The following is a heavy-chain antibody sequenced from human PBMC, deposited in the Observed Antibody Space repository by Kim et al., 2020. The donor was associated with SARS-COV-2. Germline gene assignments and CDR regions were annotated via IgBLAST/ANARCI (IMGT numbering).Heavy chain of an antibody. Sequence: SETLSLTCTVSGGSISSSSYYWGWIRKPPGKGLEWIGSIYYSRSTYYNPTLKSRVTISVDTSKNQFSLKLSSVTAADTAVYYCASYYDILTGTLYYYYGMDVWGQGAAVTVSS. D-gene: IGHD3-9*01. CDR2: IYYSRST. CDR3: ASYYDILTGTLYYYYGMDV. CDR1: GGSISSSSYY. J-gene: IGHJ6*02. V-gene: IGHV4-39*01.